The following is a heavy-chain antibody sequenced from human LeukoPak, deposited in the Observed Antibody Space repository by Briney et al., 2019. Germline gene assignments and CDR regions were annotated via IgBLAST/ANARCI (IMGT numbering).Heavy chain of an antibody. CDR2: IRSKTYGGTT. J-gene: IGHJ4*02. D-gene: IGHD5-24*01. CDR3: TRAQVEMASGYGY. CDR1: GFTFGDHA. Sequence: GGSLRLSCTVFGFTFGDHAMSWLRQAPGKGLEWVGFIRSKTYGGTTEYAASLKGRFIISRDDSKSTAYLQMNSLKTEDTAVYYCTRAQVEMASGYGYWGQGTLVTVSS. V-gene: IGHV3-49*03.